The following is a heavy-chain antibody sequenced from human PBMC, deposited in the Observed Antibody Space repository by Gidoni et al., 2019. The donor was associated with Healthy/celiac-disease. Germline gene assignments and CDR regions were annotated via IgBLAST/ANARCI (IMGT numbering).Heavy chain of an antibody. V-gene: IGHV4-39*01. CDR1: GGSISSSSYY. CDR2: IYYSGST. Sequence: QLQLQESGPGLVKPSETLSLTCTVPGGSISSSSYYWGWIRQPPGKGLEWIGSIYYSGSTYYNPSLKSRVTISVDTSKNQFSLKLSSVTAADTAVYYCARLPGIAVAGSRYWGQGTLVTVSS. J-gene: IGHJ4*02. D-gene: IGHD6-19*01. CDR3: ARLPGIAVAGSRY.